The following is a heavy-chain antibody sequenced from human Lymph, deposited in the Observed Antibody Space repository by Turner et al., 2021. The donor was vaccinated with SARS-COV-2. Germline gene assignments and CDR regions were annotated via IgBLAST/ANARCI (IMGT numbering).Heavy chain of an antibody. D-gene: IGHD1-20*01. CDR3: ARDVTGPLGY. Sequence: QVQLVQSGAEVEKPGSSVKVSCKASGGTFSSYAICWVRQAPGQGLEWMGGIIPMLDIANDAQKFQIRVTITADKSTSTAYMEMSRLRSEDTAVYYCARDVTGPLGYWGQGTLVTVSS. CDR1: GGTFSSYA. J-gene: IGHJ4*02. V-gene: IGHV1-69*10. CDR2: IIPMLDIA.